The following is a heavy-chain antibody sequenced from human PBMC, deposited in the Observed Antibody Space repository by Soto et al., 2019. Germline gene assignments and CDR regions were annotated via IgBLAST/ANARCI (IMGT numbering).Heavy chain of an antibody. V-gene: IGHV2-70*01. J-gene: IGHJ4*02. CDR3: ARSLTYYYDSSGYPGNFDY. CDR1: WFSLSTSGMC. Sequence: SGPTLVNPTQTLTLTCTFSWFSLSTSGMCVSWIRQPPGKALEWLALIDWDDDKYYSTSLKTRLTISKDTSKNQVVLTMTNMDPVDTATYYCARSLTYYYDSSGYPGNFDYWGQGTLVTVSS. CDR2: IDWDDDK. D-gene: IGHD3-22*01.